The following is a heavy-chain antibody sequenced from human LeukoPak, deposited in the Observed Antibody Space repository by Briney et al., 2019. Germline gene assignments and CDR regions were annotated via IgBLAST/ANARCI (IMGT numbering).Heavy chain of an antibody. CDR3: ARDYSDGYNAFDI. CDR1: GYTFTSYY. CDR2: INPSGGST. Sequence: ASVKVSCKSSGYTFTSYYMHWVRQAPGQGLEWVGIINPSGGSTSYAQKFQGRVTMTRDTSTSTVYMELSSLRSEDTAVYYCARDYSDGYNAFDIWGQGTMVTVSS. V-gene: IGHV1-46*01. J-gene: IGHJ3*02. D-gene: IGHD6-13*01.